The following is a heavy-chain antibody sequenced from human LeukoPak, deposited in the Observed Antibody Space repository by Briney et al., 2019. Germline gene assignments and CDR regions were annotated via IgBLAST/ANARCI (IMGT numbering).Heavy chain of an antibody. CDR1: GYTFTSYG. CDR2: ISAYNGNT. D-gene: IGHD6-13*01. CDR3: ARGLGFLIGSIWYPDAFIS. V-gene: IGHV1-18*01. J-gene: IGHJ3*02. Sequence: ASVKVSCKASGYTFTSYGISWVRQAPGQGLEWMGWISAYNGNTNYAQKLQDRVTMTTDTSTSTAYMELRSLRSDDTAVYYCARGLGFLIGSIWYPDAFISGVKGQWSPSLQ.